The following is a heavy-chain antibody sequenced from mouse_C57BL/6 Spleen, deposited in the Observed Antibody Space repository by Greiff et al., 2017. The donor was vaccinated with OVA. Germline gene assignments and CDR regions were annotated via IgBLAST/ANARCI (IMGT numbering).Heavy chain of an antibody. J-gene: IGHJ4*01. CDR1: GFNIKDDY. CDR2: IDPENGDT. Sequence: EVQLQQSGAELVRPGASVKLSCTASGFNIKDDYMHWVKQRPEQGLEWIGWIDPENGDTEYASKFQGKATITADTSSNTAYLQLSSLTSEDTAVYYCTTTIYYGNSRAMDYWGQGTSVTVSS. D-gene: IGHD2-1*01. CDR3: TTTIYYGNSRAMDY. V-gene: IGHV14-4*01.